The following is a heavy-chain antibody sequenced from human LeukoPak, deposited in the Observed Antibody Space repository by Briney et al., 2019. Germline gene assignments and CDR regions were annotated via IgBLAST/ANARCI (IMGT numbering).Heavy chain of an antibody. CDR1: GFTFSSYG. D-gene: IGHD3-22*01. J-gene: IGHJ4*02. Sequence: GGSLRLSCAASGFTFSSYGMHWVRQAPGKGLEWVAVIWYDGSNKYYADSVKGRFTISRDNSKNTLYLQMNSLRAEDTAVYYCARDREVGSSGLNDYWGQGTLVTVSS. CDR3: ARDREVGSSGLNDY. CDR2: IWYDGSNK. V-gene: IGHV3-33*01.